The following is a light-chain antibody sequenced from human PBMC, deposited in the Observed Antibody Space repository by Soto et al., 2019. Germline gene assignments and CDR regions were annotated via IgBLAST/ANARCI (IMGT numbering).Light chain of an antibody. Sequence: VFTPSPGTLGLSPGGRATLCCRVFQSVSSNSLAWYQQIPGQPPRLLIYGASSRATGVPDRFTGSGSETHFTLTITRLEPEEFAVFYCQHSGRSPPLTFGGGTKVDIK. CDR2: GAS. V-gene: IGKV3-20*01. CDR3: QHSGRSPPLT. CDR1: QSVSSNS. J-gene: IGKJ4*01.